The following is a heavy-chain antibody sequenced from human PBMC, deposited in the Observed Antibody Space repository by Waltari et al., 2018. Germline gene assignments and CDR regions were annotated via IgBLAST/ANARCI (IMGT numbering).Heavy chain of an antibody. V-gene: IGHV4-4*02. CDR1: GDPMNCFSW. D-gene: IGHD3-10*02. CDR3: ARDRGRGMFLDS. CDR2: INGSERT. J-gene: IGHJ4*02. Sequence: QLQPPQSGPRLVKPSETLSLTCAVPGDPMNCFSWWSWVRQTPGKGPEWVGQINGSERTNYHPSLEGRVTISMYMSNNKFSLRVSSATAADTAVYYCARDRGRGMFLDSWGQGILVSVSP.